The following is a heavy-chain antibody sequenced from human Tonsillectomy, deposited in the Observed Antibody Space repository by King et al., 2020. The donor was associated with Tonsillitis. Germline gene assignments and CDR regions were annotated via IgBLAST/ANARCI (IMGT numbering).Heavy chain of an antibody. D-gene: IGHD6-13*01. Sequence: VQLVESGGSLVHPGESLTLSCAASGFTFSDYWIHWVRQSPGKGLVWVSGIYNDVSSTQNADFAKGRFTISRDNAKKTVYLQMNSLTHEYTSLYYCMRDPPGEQLXXYWGXGTLDTVSS. CDR3: MRDPPGEQLXXY. J-gene: IGHJ4*01. V-gene: IGHV3-74*03. CDR2: IYNDVSST. CDR1: GFTFSDYW.